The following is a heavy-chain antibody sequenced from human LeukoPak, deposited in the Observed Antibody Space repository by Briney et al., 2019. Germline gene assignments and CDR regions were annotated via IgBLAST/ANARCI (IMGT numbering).Heavy chain of an antibody. CDR1: GYTFTGCY. V-gene: IGHV1-2*02. J-gene: IGHJ6*03. CDR3: ARRQPQNYYYYYYMDV. Sequence: ASVKVSCKASGYTFTGCYMHWVRQAPGQGLEWMGWINPNSGGTNYAQKFQGRVTMTRDTSISTAYMELSRLRSDDTAVYYCARRQPQNYYYYYYMDVWGKGTTVTVSS. D-gene: IGHD6-25*01. CDR2: INPNSGGT.